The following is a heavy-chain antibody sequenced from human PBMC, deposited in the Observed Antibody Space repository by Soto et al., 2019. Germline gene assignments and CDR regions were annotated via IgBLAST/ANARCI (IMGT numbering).Heavy chain of an antibody. CDR2: INAGNGNT. CDR3: ARDQEYYGSGSYYGGMDV. J-gene: IGHJ6*02. D-gene: IGHD3-10*01. Sequence: ASVKVSCKASGYTFTSYAMHWVRQAPGQRLEWMGWINAGNGNTKYSQKFQGRVTITRDTSASTAYMELSSLRSEDTAVYYCARDQEYYGSGSYYGGMDVWGQGTKVTVSS. CDR1: GYTFTSYA. V-gene: IGHV1-3*01.